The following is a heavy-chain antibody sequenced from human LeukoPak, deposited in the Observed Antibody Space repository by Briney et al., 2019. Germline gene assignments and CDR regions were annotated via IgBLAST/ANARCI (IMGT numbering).Heavy chain of an antibody. Sequence: GESLQISCKGSGYSFTSYWIGWVRQMPGKGLEWMGIIYPGDSDTRYSPSFQGQVTISADRSISTAYLQWSSLKASDTAMYYCARPAYGSGSYYSGWGQGTLVTVSS. CDR1: GYSFTSYW. CDR3: ARPAYGSGSYYSG. V-gene: IGHV5-51*01. D-gene: IGHD3-10*01. J-gene: IGHJ4*02. CDR2: IYPGDSDT.